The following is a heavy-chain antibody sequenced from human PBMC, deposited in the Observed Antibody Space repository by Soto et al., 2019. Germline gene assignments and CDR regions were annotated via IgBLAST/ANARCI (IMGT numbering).Heavy chain of an antibody. D-gene: IGHD3-10*01. CDR3: AAELGFGKLSVV. CDR2: IIPLFGTT. CDR1: GDTFKNCV. Sequence: QVQVVQSGVEVRRPGSSVKVSCKASGDTFKNCVISWVRQAPGQGLEWMGGIIPLFGTTDFAQRFQGRLTITTDESTTTAYMELSRLRSEDTATYYWAAELGFGKLSVVWGQATTVIVSS. J-gene: IGHJ6*02. V-gene: IGHV1-69*01.